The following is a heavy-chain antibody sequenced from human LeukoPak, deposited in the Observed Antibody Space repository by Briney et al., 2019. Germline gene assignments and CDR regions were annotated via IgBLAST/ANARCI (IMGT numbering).Heavy chain of an antibody. Sequence: SETLSLTCAVYGGSFSGYYWSWIRQPPGKGLEWIGEVNHSGSTNYNPSLKSRVTISVDTSKNQFSLKLSSVTAADTAVYYCARFPYYYDSSGYRIDNWFDPWGQGTLVTVSS. V-gene: IGHV4-34*01. D-gene: IGHD3-22*01. CDR2: VNHSGST. CDR1: GGSFSGYY. CDR3: ARFPYYYDSSGYRIDNWFDP. J-gene: IGHJ5*02.